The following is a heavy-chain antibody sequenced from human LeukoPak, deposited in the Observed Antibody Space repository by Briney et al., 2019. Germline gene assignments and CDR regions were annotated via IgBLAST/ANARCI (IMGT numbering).Heavy chain of an antibody. J-gene: IGHJ4*02. V-gene: IGHV3-23*01. CDR1: GFNFRNYG. D-gene: IGHD3-10*01. CDR2: IRDSGGST. Sequence: GGTLRLSCAASGFNFRNYGMNWVRPAPGKGLEWVSAIRDSGGSTYYADSVQGRLTLSRDHSKNTLYLQMNSLRAEDTAVYYCASEPGRFGESLDYFDYWGQGTLVTVSS. CDR3: ASEPGRFGESLDYFDY.